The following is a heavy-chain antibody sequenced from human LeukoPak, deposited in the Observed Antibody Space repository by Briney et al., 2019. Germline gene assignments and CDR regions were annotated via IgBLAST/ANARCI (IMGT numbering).Heavy chain of an antibody. D-gene: IGHD3/OR15-3a*01. V-gene: IGHV1-69*16. CDR2: IIPMLGTA. J-gene: IGHJ6*03. CDR3: ARDGLLTRTGMDV. CDR1: GGSLSDYT. Sequence: EASVRVSCKASGGSLSDYTISWVRQAPGQGLEWMGGIIPMLGTAKYAQNFQGRVTITTDDSSSTVYMELSSLRFEDTASYFCARDGLLTRTGMDVWGKGTTVTVSS.